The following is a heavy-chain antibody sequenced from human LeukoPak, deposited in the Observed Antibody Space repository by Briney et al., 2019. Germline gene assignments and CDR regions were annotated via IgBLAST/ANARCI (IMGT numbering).Heavy chain of an antibody. CDR3: ARPLVVGTNDAFEI. CDR1: GGSFSGYH. Sequence: PSETLSLTCGVYGGSFSGYHWSWIRQPPGKGLEWIGGISQSGSTNFNPSLKSRVTFSVDTSKKQFSLKLSSVTAADTAVYYCARPLVVGTNDAFEIWGQGTMVTVSS. CDR2: ISQSGST. D-gene: IGHD2-15*01. J-gene: IGHJ3*02. V-gene: IGHV4-34*01.